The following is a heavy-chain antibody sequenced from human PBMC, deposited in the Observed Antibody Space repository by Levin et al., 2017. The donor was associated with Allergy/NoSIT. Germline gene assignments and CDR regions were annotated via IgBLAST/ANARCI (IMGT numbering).Heavy chain of an antibody. V-gene: IGHV4-39*01. CDR2: IYYAGDT. J-gene: IGHJ4*02. CDR1: GGSISSSTSY. CDR3: ARLLRELTGAFDY. D-gene: IGHD7-27*01. Sequence: SETLSLTCSVSGGSISSSTSYGGWIRQAPGKGLEWIGIIYYAGDTLYSPSLKSRITMSVDTSKNQFSLKVTSVTAADTAVYYCARLLRELTGAFDYWGQGILVTVSS.